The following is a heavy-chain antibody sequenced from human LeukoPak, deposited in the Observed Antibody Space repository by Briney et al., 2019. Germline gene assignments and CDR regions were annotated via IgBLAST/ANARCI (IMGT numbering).Heavy chain of an antibody. D-gene: IGHD3-22*01. CDR1: GGSISSYY. J-gene: IGHJ4*02. V-gene: IGHV4-59*08. CDR3: ARLLDYYDSSGYHPYYFDY. Sequence: PSETLSLTCTVSGGSISSYYWSWIRQPRGKGLEWIGYIYYSGSTNYNPSLKSRVTISVDTSKNQFSLKLSSVTAADTAVYYCARLLDYYDSSGYHPYYFDYWGQGTLVTVSS. CDR2: IYYSGST.